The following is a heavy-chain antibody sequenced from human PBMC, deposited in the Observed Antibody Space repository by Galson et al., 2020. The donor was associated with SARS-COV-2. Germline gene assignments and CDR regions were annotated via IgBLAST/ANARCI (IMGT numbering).Heavy chain of an antibody. CDR1: GYTFNRYG. J-gene: IGHJ4*02. CDR3: ARDPQHYYASSCYDDF. CDR2: VSAYNGST. D-gene: IGHD3-22*01. Sequence: ASVKVSCKASGYTFNRYGISWVRQAPGQGLEWMGWVSAYNGSTKYAQKLQGRVAMSTDTSTTTAYMELRSLRSDDPAVDYCARDPQHYYASSCYDDFWGQGTLVIVSS. V-gene: IGHV1-18*04.